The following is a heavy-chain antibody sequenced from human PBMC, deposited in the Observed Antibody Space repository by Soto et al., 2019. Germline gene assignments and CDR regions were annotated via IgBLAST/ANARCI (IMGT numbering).Heavy chain of an antibody. Sequence: ASVKVSCKASGYTFTSYGISWVRQAPGQGLEWMGWISAYNGNTNYAQKLQGRVTMTTDTSTSTAYMELRSLRSDDTAVYYCAREGSSWYVEAYYYYGMDVWGQGTTVTVPS. J-gene: IGHJ6*02. V-gene: IGHV1-18*04. CDR1: GYTFTSYG. D-gene: IGHD6-13*01. CDR3: AREGSSWYVEAYYYYGMDV. CDR2: ISAYNGNT.